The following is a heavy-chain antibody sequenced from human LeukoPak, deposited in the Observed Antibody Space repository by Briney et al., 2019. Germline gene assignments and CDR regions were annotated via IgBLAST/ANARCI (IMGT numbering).Heavy chain of an antibody. Sequence: GGSLRPSCAASGFTFSSYWIHWVRQAPGKGLVWVSRINSDGSSTSYADSVKGRFTISRDNAKDTLYLQMNSLRAEDTAVYYCARAHSGSYYYFDYWGQGTLVTVSS. CDR1: GFTFSSYW. CDR2: INSDGSST. D-gene: IGHD1-26*01. V-gene: IGHV3-74*01. CDR3: ARAHSGSYYYFDY. J-gene: IGHJ4*02.